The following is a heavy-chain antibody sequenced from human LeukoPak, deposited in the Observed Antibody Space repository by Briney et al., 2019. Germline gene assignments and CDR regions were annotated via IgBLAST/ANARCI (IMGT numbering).Heavy chain of an antibody. J-gene: IGHJ3*02. CDR3: ARDLARGYSYGYNAFDI. D-gene: IGHD5-18*01. CDR1: GYTFTSYD. CDR2: ITAGNGNT. V-gene: IGHV1-18*01. Sequence: ASVKVSCKASGYTFTSYDINWVRQATGQGLEWMGWITAGNGNTNYAQKVQGRVTMTTDTSTSTAYMELRSPRSDDTAVYFCARDLARGYSYGYNAFDIWGQGTMVTVSS.